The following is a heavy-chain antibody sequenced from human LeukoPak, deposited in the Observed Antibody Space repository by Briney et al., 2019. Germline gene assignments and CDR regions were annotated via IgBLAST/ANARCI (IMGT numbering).Heavy chain of an antibody. Sequence: GASVKVSCKASGYTFTSYYMHWVRQAPGQGLEWMGIINPSGGSTSYAQKFQGRVTMTRDTSTSTVYMELRSLRSDDTAVYYCARRNYYDSSGYGTSFDYWGQGTLVTVSS. CDR1: GYTFTSYY. J-gene: IGHJ4*02. D-gene: IGHD3-22*01. V-gene: IGHV1-46*01. CDR3: ARRNYYDSSGYGTSFDY. CDR2: INPSGGST.